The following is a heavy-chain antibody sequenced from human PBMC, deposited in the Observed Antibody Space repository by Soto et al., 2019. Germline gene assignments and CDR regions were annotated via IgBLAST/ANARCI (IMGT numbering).Heavy chain of an antibody. V-gene: IGHV1-69*13. Sequence: GASVNVSCKASGGTFSSYAISWVRQAPGQGLGWMGGIIPIFGTANYAQKFQGRVTITADESTSTAYMELSSLRSEDTAVYYCARARHIVGATSPLFDYWGQGTLVTVSS. CDR3: ARARHIVGATSPLFDY. D-gene: IGHD1-26*01. CDR2: IIPIFGTA. J-gene: IGHJ4*02. CDR1: GGTFSSYA.